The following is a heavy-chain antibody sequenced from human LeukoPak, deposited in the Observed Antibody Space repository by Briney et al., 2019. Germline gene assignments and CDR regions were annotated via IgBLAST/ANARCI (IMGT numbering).Heavy chain of an antibody. CDR2: INSDGSST. Sequence: GGSLRLSCAASGFTFSSYWMHWVRQAPGKGLVWVSRINSDGSSTSYADSVKGRFTISRDNAKNTLYLQMNSLRAEDTAVYYCAREEVYYYDSSGYYYYYYYMDVWGKGTTVTVSS. J-gene: IGHJ6*03. CDR3: AREEVYYYDSSGYYYYYYYMDV. CDR1: GFTFSSYW. D-gene: IGHD3-22*01. V-gene: IGHV3-74*01.